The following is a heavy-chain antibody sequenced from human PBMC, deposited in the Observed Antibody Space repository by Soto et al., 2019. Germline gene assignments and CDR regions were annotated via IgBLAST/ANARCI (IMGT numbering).Heavy chain of an antibody. Sequence: VQLVESGGGVVQPGRSLRLSCAASGFTFSSYGMHWVRQAPGKGLEWVAVIWYDGSNKYYADSVKGRFTISRDNSKNTLYLQMNSLRAEDTAVYYCARGLRRPLWNYYYYMDVWGKGTTVTVSS. CDR3: ARGLRRPLWNYYYYMDV. V-gene: IGHV3-33*01. J-gene: IGHJ6*03. CDR1: GFTFSSYG. CDR2: IWYDGSNK. D-gene: IGHD3-3*01.